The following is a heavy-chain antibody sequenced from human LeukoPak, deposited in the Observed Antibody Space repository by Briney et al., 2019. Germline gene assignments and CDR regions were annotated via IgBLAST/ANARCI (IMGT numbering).Heavy chain of an antibody. V-gene: IGHV3-48*02. D-gene: IGHD4-17*01. CDR1: GFTFSDCS. CDR2: ISSWSTTI. J-gene: IGHJ2*01. CDR3: ARDPPTGYWCFDL. Sequence: GGSLRLSCAVSGFTFSDCSMNWVRQAPGKGLEWVSYISSWSTTIYYADSVKGRFTISRDNAKNSLYLQMNSLRDEDTAVYYCARDPPTGYWCFDLWGRGTLVTVSS.